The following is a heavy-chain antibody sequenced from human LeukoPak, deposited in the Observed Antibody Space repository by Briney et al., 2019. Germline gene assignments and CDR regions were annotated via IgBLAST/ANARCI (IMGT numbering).Heavy chain of an antibody. CDR2: ISYDGSNK. J-gene: IGHJ5*02. CDR1: GFTFSSYG. CDR3: ARWNSNWFDP. V-gene: IGHV3-33*05. D-gene: IGHD1-7*01. Sequence: GGSLRLSCAASGFTFSSYGMHSVRPAPGKGLEWVTGISYDGSNKHYSESVKGRLTISRDNSKNTLDLQMNSLTAEDTPVYYCARWNSNWFDPWGQGTLVTVSS.